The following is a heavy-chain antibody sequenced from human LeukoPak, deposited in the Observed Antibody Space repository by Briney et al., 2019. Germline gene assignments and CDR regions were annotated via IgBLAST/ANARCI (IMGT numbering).Heavy chain of an antibody. Sequence: ASVKVSCKASGGTFSSYAISWVRQAPGQGLEWRGRIIPILGIANYAQKFQGRVTITADKSTSTAYMELSSLRSEDTAVYYCARETMVRGVIIDYWGQGTLVTVSS. CDR1: GGTFSSYA. V-gene: IGHV1-69*04. J-gene: IGHJ4*02. CDR3: ARETMVRGVIIDY. CDR2: IIPILGIA. D-gene: IGHD3-10*01.